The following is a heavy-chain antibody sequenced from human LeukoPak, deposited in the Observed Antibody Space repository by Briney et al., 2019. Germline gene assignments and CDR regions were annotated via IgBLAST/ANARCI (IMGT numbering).Heavy chain of an antibody. CDR3: ARPYYYDSRIDP. D-gene: IGHD3-22*01. J-gene: IGHJ5*02. Sequence: SETLSLTCTVSGGSISSGNYHWAWMRQPPEKGPEWIGSMFYTGRTYYNPSLKSRVTMSADTSKNQLSLKLSSVTAADTAVYYCARPYYYDSRIDPWGQGILVTVSS. CDR2: MFYTGRT. V-gene: IGHV4-39*07. CDR1: GGSISSGNYH.